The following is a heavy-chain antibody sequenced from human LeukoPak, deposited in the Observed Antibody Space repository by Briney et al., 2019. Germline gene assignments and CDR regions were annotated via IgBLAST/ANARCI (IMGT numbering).Heavy chain of an antibody. D-gene: IGHD4-17*01. V-gene: IGHV3-30-3*01. CDR2: ISYDGSNK. Sequence: GGSLRLSCAASGFTFSSYWMSWVRQAPGKGLEWVAVISYDGSNKYYADSVKGRFTISRDNSKNTLYLQMNSLRAEDTAVYYCATHSHDYGDYSFPQGGNPDFDYWGQGTLVTVSS. CDR1: GFTFSSYW. CDR3: ATHSHDYGDYSFPQGGNPDFDY. J-gene: IGHJ4*02.